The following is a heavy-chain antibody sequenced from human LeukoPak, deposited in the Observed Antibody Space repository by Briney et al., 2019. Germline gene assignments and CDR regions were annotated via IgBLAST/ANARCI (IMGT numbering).Heavy chain of an antibody. V-gene: IGHV4-59*01. D-gene: IGHD3-22*01. CDR3: AREVLSSAYAFDI. Sequence: SETLSLTCTVSGGSISSYYWSWIRQPPGKGLEWIRYIYYSGSTNYNPSLKSRVTISVDTSKNQFSLKLSSVTAADTAVYYCAREVLSSAYAFDIWGQGTMVTVSS. CDR2: IYYSGST. CDR1: GGSISSYY. J-gene: IGHJ3*02.